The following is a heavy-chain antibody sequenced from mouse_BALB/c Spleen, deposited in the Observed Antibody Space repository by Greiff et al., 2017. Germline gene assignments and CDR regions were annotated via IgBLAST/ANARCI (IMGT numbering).Heavy chain of an antibody. CDR3: ARHEAPYAMDY. CDR1: GFTFSSYG. CDR2: ISSGGSYT. V-gene: IGHV5-6*01. J-gene: IGHJ4*01. Sequence: EVKVVESGGDLVKPGGSLKLSCAASGFTFSSYGMSWVRQTPDKRLEWVATISSGGSYTYYPDSVKGRSTISRDNAKNTLYLQMSSLKSEDTAIFYCARHEAPYAMDYWGQGTSVTVSS.